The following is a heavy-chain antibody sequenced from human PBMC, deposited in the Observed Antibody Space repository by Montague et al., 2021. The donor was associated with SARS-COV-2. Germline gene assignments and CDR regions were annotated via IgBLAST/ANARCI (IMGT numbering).Heavy chain of an antibody. D-gene: IGHD2/OR15-2a*01. CDR2: ISYDGSNK. CDR1: GFTLSSYA. Sequence: SLRLSCAASGFTLSSYAMHWVRQAPGKGLEWVAVISYDGSNKYYADSVKGRFTISRDNSKNTLYLQMNSLRAEDTAVYYCARTLLDYYGMDVWGQGTTVTVSS. CDR3: ARTLLDYYGMDV. V-gene: IGHV3-30-3*01. J-gene: IGHJ6*02.